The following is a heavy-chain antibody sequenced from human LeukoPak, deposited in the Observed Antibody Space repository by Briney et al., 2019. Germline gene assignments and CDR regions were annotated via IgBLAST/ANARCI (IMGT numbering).Heavy chain of an antibody. D-gene: IGHD3-3*01. CDR3: ARDPVGYYDFWSGYLDY. CDR2: ISYDGSNK. CDR1: GFTFSSYA. Sequence: QSGGSLRLSCAASGFTFSSYAMHWVRQAPGKGLEWVAVISYDGSNKYYADSVKGRFTISRDNSKNTLYLQMNSLRAEDTAVYYCARDPVGYYDFWSGYLDYWGQGTLVTVSS. V-gene: IGHV3-30-3*01. J-gene: IGHJ4*02.